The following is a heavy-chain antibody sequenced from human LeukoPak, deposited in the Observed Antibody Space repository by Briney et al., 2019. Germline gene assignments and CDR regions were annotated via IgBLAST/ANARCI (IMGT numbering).Heavy chain of an antibody. CDR3: SRAPDITMAGFDP. D-gene: IGHD3-10*01. CDR1: GFTFSSYG. V-gene: IGHV3-30*03. J-gene: IGHJ5*02. Sequence: GGSLRLSCAASGFTFSSYGMHWVHQAPGKGLEWVAVISYDGSNKYYADSVKGRFTISRDNSKNTLYLQMNSLRAEDTAVYYCSRAPDITMAGFDPWGQGTLVTVSS. CDR2: ISYDGSNK.